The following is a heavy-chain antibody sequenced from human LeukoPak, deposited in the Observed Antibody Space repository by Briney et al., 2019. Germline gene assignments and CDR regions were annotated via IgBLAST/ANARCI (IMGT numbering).Heavy chain of an antibody. CDR1: GYTFTSYG. CDR3: ARAQPLYSGYDLAPEDAFDI. Sequence: GASVKVSCKASGYTFTSYGISWVRQAPGQGLEWMGWISAYNGNTNYAQKLQGRVTMTTDTSTSTAYMELRSLRSDDTAVYYCARAQPLYSGYDLAPEDAFDIWGQGTMVTVSS. V-gene: IGHV1-18*01. D-gene: IGHD5-12*01. CDR2: ISAYNGNT. J-gene: IGHJ3*02.